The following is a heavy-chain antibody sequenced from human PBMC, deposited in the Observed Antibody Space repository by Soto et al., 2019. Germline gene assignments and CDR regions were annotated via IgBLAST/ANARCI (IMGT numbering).Heavy chain of an antibody. CDR1: GYTFSAYY. CDR2: INPNSGGT. J-gene: IGHJ4*02. V-gene: IGHV1-2*06. Sequence: GASVKVSCKASGYTFSAYYIHWVRQAPGQGPGQGPEWMGRINPNSGGTDFAQKFRGRVTLTRDTSISTAYMDLSGLTSDDTAVYYCAGQYYDLLTGDNRGAVDYWGREPWSPS. D-gene: IGHD3-9*01. CDR3: AGQYYDLLTGDNRGAVDY.